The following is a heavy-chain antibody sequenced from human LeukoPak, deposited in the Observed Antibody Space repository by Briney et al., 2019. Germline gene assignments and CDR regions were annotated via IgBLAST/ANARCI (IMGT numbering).Heavy chain of an antibody. Sequence: ASVKVSCKASGYTFTSYYMHWVRQAPGQGLEWMGIINPSVGSTSYAQKFQGRVTMTRNQPTSTVYMDLSSLKSEDTAVYYCARGTDMTPITGYYSFVYWGQGTLVSVSS. CDR3: ARGTDMTPITGYYSFVY. V-gene: IGHV1-46*01. J-gene: IGHJ4*02. CDR1: GYTFTSYY. CDR2: INPSVGST. D-gene: IGHD5-24*01.